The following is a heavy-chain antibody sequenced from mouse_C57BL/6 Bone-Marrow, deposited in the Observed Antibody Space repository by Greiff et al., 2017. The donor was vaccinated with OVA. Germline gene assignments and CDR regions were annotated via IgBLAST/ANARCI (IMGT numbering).Heavy chain of an antibody. CDR2: ISSGSSTI. CDR1: GFTFSDYG. V-gene: IGHV5-17*01. J-gene: IGHJ2*01. Sequence: EVQLVESGGGLVKPGGSLKLSCAASGFTFSDYGMHWVRQAPEQGLEWVAYISSGSSTIYYADTVKGRFTISRDKAKNTLFLQMTRLRSEDTAMYYCARPWFDYWGQGTTLTVSS. CDR3: ARPWFDY.